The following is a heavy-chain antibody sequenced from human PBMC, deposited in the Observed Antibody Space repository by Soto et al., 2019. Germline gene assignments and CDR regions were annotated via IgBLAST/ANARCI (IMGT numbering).Heavy chain of an antibody. J-gene: IGHJ4*02. D-gene: IGHD2-15*01. Sequence: QVQLVQSGAEVKKPGASVKVSCKASGYTFTSYGISWVRQAPGQGLEWMGWISAYNGNTNYAQKLQGRVTMTTDTSTSTAYMELRSLRSDDTAVYYCARVDCSGGSCYSGYFDYWGQGTLVTVSS. CDR1: GYTFTSYG. CDR3: ARVDCSGGSCYSGYFDY. V-gene: IGHV1-18*01. CDR2: ISAYNGNT.